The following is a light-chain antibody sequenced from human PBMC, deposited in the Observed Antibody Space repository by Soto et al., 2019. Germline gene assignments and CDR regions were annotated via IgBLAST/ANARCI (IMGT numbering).Light chain of an antibody. CDR3: MQHIEYPIT. CDR2: DAS. CDR1: QIVSSD. J-gene: IGKJ5*01. V-gene: IGKV3-11*01. Sequence: ESMLTQSPATLSLSPGERATFSCRASQIVSSDLVCYQQKPGQAPRLLIYDASNRATGVPDRFSGSGSGTDFTLTISRVEAEDVGVYYCMQHIEYPITFGQGTRLEIK.